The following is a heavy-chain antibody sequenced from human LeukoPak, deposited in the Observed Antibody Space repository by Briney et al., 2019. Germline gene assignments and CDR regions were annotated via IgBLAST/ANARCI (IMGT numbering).Heavy chain of an antibody. CDR2: INPNSSGT. V-gene: IGHV1-2*02. Sequence: KISCKGYGYTFTGYNIHWVRPAPGQGLEWMGWINPNSSGTNYAQKIQGRVTMTRDTTITTTYMVRSRLRSDNTAVYYCASMAAAGSLWGQGTLVTVSS. J-gene: IGHJ4*02. CDR1: GYTFTGYN. CDR3: ASMAAAGSL. D-gene: IGHD6-13*01.